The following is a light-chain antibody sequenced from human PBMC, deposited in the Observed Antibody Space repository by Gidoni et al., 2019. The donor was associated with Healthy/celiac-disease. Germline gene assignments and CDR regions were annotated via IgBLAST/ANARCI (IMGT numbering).Light chain of an antibody. J-gene: IGKJ2*01. V-gene: IGKV1-39*01. Sequence: IPMTQSPSSLSASVGDRVTITCRASQSISSNLNWYQQKPGKAPKLLIYAASSLQSGVPSRFSGSGSGTDFTLTISSLQPEDVATYYCQQSYSTPRTFXQXTKLEIK. CDR1: QSISSN. CDR3: QQSYSTPRT. CDR2: AAS.